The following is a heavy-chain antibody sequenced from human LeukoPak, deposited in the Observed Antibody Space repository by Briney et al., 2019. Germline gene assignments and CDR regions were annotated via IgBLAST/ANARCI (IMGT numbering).Heavy chain of an antibody. CDR1: GGSISSGGYY. CDR3: ARYYDRTGFDY. V-gene: IGHV4-31*03. D-gene: IGHD3-16*01. CDR2: IYYSGST. Sequence: SETLSLTCTVSGGSISSGGYYWSWIRQHPGKGLEWIGYIYYSGSTYYNPSLKSRVTISVDTSKNQFSLKLSSVTAADTAVYYCARYYDRTGFDYWGQGTLVTVSS. J-gene: IGHJ4*02.